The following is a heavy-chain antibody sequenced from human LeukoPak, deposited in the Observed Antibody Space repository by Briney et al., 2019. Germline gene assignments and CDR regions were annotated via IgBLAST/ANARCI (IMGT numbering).Heavy chain of an antibody. J-gene: IGHJ6*04. CDR3: ARAGRTGLAAPDV. V-gene: IGHV3-21*01. CDR2: ISSSSSYI. Sequence: GGSLRLSCAAYGFTFSSYSMNWVRQAPGKGLEWVSSISSSSSYIYYADSVKGRFTISRDNAKNSLYLQMNSLRAEDTAVYYCARAGRTGLAAPDVWGKGTTVTVSS. CDR1: GFTFSSYS. D-gene: IGHD3-3*02.